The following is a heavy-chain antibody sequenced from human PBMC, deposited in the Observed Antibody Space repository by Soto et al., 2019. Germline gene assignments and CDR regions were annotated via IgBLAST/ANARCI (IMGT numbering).Heavy chain of an antibody. CDR2: TYYRGSS. CDR3: GRTPLL. J-gene: IGHJ4*02. Sequence: QVQLQESGPGLVKPSQTLSLTCTVSGGSISSGGTYWSRIRPHPGRGLEWIGDTYYRGSSHYYPSLKSRLTISVATAQNKFSMKLRSVPTPDTAVYYCGRTPLLWGQGTLVPVSP. CDR1: GGSISSGGTY. D-gene: IGHD1-26*01. V-gene: IGHV4-31*03.